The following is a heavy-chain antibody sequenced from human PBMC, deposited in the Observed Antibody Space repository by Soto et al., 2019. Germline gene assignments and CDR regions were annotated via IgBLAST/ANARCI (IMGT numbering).Heavy chain of an antibody. CDR1: GGTFSSYA. D-gene: IGHD4-17*01. J-gene: IGHJ6*02. V-gene: IGHV1-69*12. CDR2: FIPIVGTT. CDR3: ARDQAYGDYVGYNFHGMDV. Sequence: QVQLVQSGAEVKKPGSSVKVSCKASGGTFSSYAINWVRQAPGQGLEWMGVFIPIVGTTNYAQKFQGRVTITAAESTSTAYMEASSLRSEATAVYYCARDQAYGDYVGYNFHGMDVWGQGTKVTGSS.